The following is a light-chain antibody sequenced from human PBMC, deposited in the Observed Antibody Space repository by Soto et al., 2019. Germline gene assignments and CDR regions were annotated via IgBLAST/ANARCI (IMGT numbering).Light chain of an antibody. CDR2: GNS. Sequence: QSVLTQPPSVSGAPGPRVTISCTGSSSNIGAGYDVHWYQQLPGPAPKLLISGNSTRPSGVPDRFSGSKSGTSASLAITGLQAEDEADYYCQSYDSSLSGLDVVFGGGTKLTVL. J-gene: IGLJ2*01. V-gene: IGLV1-40*01. CDR3: QSYDSSLSGLDVV. CDR1: SSNIGAGYD.